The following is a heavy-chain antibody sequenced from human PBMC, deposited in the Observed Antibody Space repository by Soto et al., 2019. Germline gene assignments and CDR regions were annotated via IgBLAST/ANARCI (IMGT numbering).Heavy chain of an antibody. CDR1: GFTFSNYA. CDR2: ISSNGGST. J-gene: IGHJ4*02. D-gene: IGHD2-2*01. V-gene: IGHV3-64*01. Sequence: EVQLVESGGGLVQPGGSPRLSCAASGFTFSNYAMHWVRQAPGKGLEYVSAISSNGGSTYYGNSVNGRFIISRDNSKNTLYLQMGSLRAEDMAVYYCAREGYCSSTSCYSFDYWGQGTLVTVSS. CDR3: AREGYCSSTSCYSFDY.